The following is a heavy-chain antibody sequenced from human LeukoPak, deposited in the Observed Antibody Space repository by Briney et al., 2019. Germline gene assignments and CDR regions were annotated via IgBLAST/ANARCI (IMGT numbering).Heavy chain of an antibody. J-gene: IGHJ5*02. CDR1: GFTFSNYA. CDR2: ISYDGSNK. V-gene: IGHV3-30-3*01. D-gene: IGHD2-15*01. CDR3: AKVKDPYEVLYWFDP. Sequence: GGSLRLSCAASGFTFSNYAMHWVRQAPGKGLEWVAVISYDGSNKYYADSLKGRFTISRDNSKNTLYLQVNSLMPEDTAVYYCAKVKDPYEVLYWFDPWGQGTLVTVSS.